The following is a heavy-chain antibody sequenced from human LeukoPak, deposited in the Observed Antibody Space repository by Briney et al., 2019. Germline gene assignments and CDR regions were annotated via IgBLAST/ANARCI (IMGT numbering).Heavy chain of an antibody. Sequence: GGSLRLSCAASGFTFGSYWMGWVRQAPGKGLEWVANIHPDGGENHYVGSVKGRFTIPRDNAKNSLYLQMNSLRAEDTAVYYCARDLGYYRADYWGQGTLVTVSS. V-gene: IGHV3-7*04. CDR2: IHPDGGEN. CDR3: ARDLGYYRADY. CDR1: GFTFGSYW. D-gene: IGHD1-26*01. J-gene: IGHJ4*02.